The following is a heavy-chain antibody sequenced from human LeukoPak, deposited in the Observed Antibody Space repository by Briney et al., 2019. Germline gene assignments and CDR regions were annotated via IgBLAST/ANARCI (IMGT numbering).Heavy chain of an antibody. CDR3: ARRLPSSLWFGEKGGDYFDY. CDR2: IYYSGST. V-gene: IGHV4-39*01. J-gene: IGHJ4*02. CDR1: GGSISSSSYY. D-gene: IGHD3-10*01. Sequence: TSETLSLTCTVSGGSISSSSYYWGWIRQPPGKGLEWIGSIYYSGSTYYNPSLKSRVTISVDTSKNQFSLKLSSVTAADTAGYYCARRLPSSLWFGEKGGDYFDYWGQGTLVTVSS.